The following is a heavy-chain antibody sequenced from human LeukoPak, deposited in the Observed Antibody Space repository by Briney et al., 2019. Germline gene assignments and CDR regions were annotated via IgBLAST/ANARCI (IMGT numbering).Heavy chain of an antibody. CDR3: ARGYYGTGTDW. CDR2: TNSDGSYT. Sequence: GGSLRLSCVASRFTLSSYWMNWVRQAPGKGLVWVARTNSDGSYTDYADSVKGRFIISRDNAKNTLYLQMNSLRAEDTAVYYCARGYYGTGTDWWGQGTLVTVSS. D-gene: IGHD3-10*01. J-gene: IGHJ4*02. V-gene: IGHV3-74*01. CDR1: RFTLSSYW.